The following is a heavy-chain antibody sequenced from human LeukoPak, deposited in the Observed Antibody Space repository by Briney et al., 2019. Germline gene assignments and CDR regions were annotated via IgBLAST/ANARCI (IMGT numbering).Heavy chain of an antibody. J-gene: IGHJ4*02. D-gene: IGHD2-2*01. CDR3: ASAWGGYCSSTSCYPFDY. CDR2: ISSSSSYI. Sequence: GGSLRLSCAASGFTFSSYTMNWVRQAPGKGLEWVSSISSSSSYIYYADSVKGRFTISRDDAKNSLYLQMNSLRAEDTAVYYCASAWGGYCSSTSCYPFDYWGQGNLVTVSS. V-gene: IGHV3-21*01. CDR1: GFTFSSYT.